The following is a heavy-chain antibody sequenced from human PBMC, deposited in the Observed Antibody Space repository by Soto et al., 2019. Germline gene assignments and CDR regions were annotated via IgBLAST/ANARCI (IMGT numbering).Heavy chain of an antibody. CDR2: IDYNGVT. D-gene: IGHD2-2*01. CDR1: GASISSRDYY. V-gene: IGHV4-39*01. Sequence: SSETLSLTCSVSGASISSRDYYWGWIRQTPGKGLEWIGNIDYNGVTYYNPSLKSRVTVSKDTSKNQFSLKVASVTAADTAIYYYGRVMIGTSRHTDSDYWGQGTQVTVSS. CDR3: GRVMIGTSRHTDSDY. J-gene: IGHJ4*02.